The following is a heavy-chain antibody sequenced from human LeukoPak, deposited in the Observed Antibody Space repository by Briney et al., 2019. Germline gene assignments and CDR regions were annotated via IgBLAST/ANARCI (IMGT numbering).Heavy chain of an antibody. Sequence: GGSLRLSCAASGFTFSSYGMHWVRQAPGKGLEWVAVIWNDGSNKYYADSVKGRFTISRDNAKDSLYLQMNSLRAEDTALYYCAKDGITMVRGVVYFDYWGQGTLVTVSS. CDR2: IWNDGSNK. J-gene: IGHJ4*02. CDR3: AKDGITMVRGVVYFDY. D-gene: IGHD3-10*01. V-gene: IGHV3-33*03. CDR1: GFTFSSYG.